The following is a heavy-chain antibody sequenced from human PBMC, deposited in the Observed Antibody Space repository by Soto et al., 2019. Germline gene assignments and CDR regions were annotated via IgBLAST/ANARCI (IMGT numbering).Heavy chain of an antibody. J-gene: IGHJ4*02. V-gene: IGHV3-48*01. CDR3: ARVITSSGSYEDY. D-gene: IGHD6-19*01. CDR2: IGVSSSSI. Sequence: EVQLVESGGGLVQPGGSLRLSCAASGFTFSSYSMNWVHQAPGKGLEWVSYIGVSSSSIYYADSAKGRFTISRDNAKNSLYLQMISLRAEDTAVYYCARVITSSGSYEDYWGQGTLVTVSS. CDR1: GFTFSSYS.